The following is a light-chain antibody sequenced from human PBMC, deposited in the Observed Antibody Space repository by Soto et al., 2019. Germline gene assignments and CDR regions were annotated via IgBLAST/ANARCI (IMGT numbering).Light chain of an antibody. CDR3: QEYTTYSRT. CDR1: QSISPW. V-gene: IGKV1-5*01. CDR2: DVS. J-gene: IGKJ1*01. Sequence: DIQMTQSPSTLSASVGDRVTITCRASQSISPWLAWYQQKPGKAPKVLVYDVSTLESGVPPRFSGGGSGTEFTLTITCLQPDDFATYYCQEYTTYSRTFGQGTKVEVK.